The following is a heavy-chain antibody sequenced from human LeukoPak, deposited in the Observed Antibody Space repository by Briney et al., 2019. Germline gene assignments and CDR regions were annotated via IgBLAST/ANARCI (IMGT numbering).Heavy chain of an antibody. CDR1: GFTFSSYE. Sequence: GGSLGLSCAASGFTFSSYEMNWVRQAPGKGLEWVSYISSSGSTIYYADSVKGRFTISRDNAKNSLYLQMNSLRAEDTAVYYCARVVGSSLEDGMDVWGQGTTVTVSS. CDR2: ISSSGSTI. J-gene: IGHJ6*02. CDR3: ARVVGSSLEDGMDV. D-gene: IGHD2-15*01. V-gene: IGHV3-48*03.